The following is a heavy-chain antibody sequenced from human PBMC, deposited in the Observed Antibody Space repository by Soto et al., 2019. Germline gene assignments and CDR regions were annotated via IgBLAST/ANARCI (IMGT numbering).Heavy chain of an antibody. D-gene: IGHD3-3*01. CDR1: GFTFSSYS. Sequence: GGSLRLSCAASGFTFSSYSMNRVRQAPGKGLEWVSSISSSSSYIYYADSVKGRFTISRDNAKNSLYQQMNSLRAEDKAVYYWARDLSSYSDFWRGYLDVWGQGTRVTVSS. V-gene: IGHV3-21*01. J-gene: IGHJ6*02. CDR2: ISSSSSYI. CDR3: ARDLSSYSDFWRGYLDV.